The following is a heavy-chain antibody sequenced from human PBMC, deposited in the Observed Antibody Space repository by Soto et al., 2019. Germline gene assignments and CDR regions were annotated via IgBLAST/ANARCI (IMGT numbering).Heavy chain of an antibody. V-gene: IGHV1-69*06. CDR1: GGTFSSYA. D-gene: IGHD2-2*01. Sequence: QVQLVQSGAEVKKPGSSVKVSCKASGGTFSSYAISWVRQAPGQGLEWMGGIIPIFGTANYAQKFQGRVTITADKSTSTADMELSSLRSEDTAVYYCARGVLGYCSSTSCYDDYYYGMDVWGQGTTVTVSS. J-gene: IGHJ6*02. CDR2: IIPIFGTA. CDR3: ARGVLGYCSSTSCYDDYYYGMDV.